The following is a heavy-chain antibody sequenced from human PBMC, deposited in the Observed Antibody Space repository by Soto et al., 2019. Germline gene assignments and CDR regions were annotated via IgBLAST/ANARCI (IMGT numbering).Heavy chain of an antibody. J-gene: IGHJ4*02. V-gene: IGHV3-30*04. Sequence: GGSLRLSCAASGFTFSSFVMHWVRQAPGKGLEWVAVISYDERKKYYADSVKGRFTISRDNSKNTLYLQMNSLRVEDTAIYYCQYYYGSGSYVEGLDYWDQGTLVTVSS. CDR1: GFTFSSFV. CDR2: ISYDERKK. CDR3: QYYYGSGSYVEGLDY. D-gene: IGHD3-10*01.